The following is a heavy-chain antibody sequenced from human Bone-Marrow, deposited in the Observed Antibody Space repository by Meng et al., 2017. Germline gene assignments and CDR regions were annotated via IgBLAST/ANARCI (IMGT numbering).Heavy chain of an antibody. Sequence: GGSLRLSCAASGFTFSSYSMNWVRQAPGKRLEWVSSISSSSSYIYYADSVKGRFTISRDNAKNSLYLQMNSLRAEDTAVYYCARDLDSLWNGYGMDVWGQGTTVTVSS. CDR1: GFTFSSYS. CDR2: ISSSSSYI. CDR3: ARDLDSLWNGYGMDV. V-gene: IGHV3-21*01. J-gene: IGHJ6*02. D-gene: IGHD1-1*01.